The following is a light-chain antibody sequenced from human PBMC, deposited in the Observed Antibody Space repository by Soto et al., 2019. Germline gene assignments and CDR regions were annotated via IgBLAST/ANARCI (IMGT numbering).Light chain of an antibody. V-gene: IGKV2-28*01. J-gene: IGKJ4*01. CDR2: LGS. CDR1: RNLLHSNGYYY. Sequence: PLSLPVTPGEPASISCRSSRNLLHSNGYYYLDWYLQKPGQSPQLLIYLGSNRASGVPDRFSGSGSGTDFTLTISRVEAEDVGVYFCAQGLATPFTFGGGTKVDIK. CDR3: AQGLATPFT.